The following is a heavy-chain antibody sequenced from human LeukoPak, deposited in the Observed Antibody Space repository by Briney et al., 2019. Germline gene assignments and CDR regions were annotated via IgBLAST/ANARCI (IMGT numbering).Heavy chain of an antibody. V-gene: IGHV1-69*13. D-gene: IGHD1-26*01. CDR3: ARDSGSYSTQTFYYYYYGMDV. J-gene: IGHJ6*02. Sequence: ASVKVSCKASGDIFNSYGISWVRQAPGQGLEWMGRNIPFYGPANYAQRFQGRVTITADESTSTAYMELSSLRSEDTAVYYCARDSGSYSTQTFYYYYYGMDVWGQGTTVTVSS. CDR2: NIPFYGPA. CDR1: GDIFNSYG.